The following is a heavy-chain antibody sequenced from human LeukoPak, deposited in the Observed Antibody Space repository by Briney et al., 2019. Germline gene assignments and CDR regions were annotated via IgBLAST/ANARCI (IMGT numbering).Heavy chain of an antibody. Sequence: GGSLRLSCAASGFTFSNYWMSWVRQAPGKGLGWVAVISYDGSNKYYAESVKGRFTISRDNSKNTLYLQLNSLRPDDTAVYYCARDQLAYSGYDTLFDYWGQGTLVTVSS. CDR1: GFTFSNYW. V-gene: IGHV3-30*03. CDR2: ISYDGSNK. CDR3: ARDQLAYSGYDTLFDY. D-gene: IGHD5-12*01. J-gene: IGHJ4*02.